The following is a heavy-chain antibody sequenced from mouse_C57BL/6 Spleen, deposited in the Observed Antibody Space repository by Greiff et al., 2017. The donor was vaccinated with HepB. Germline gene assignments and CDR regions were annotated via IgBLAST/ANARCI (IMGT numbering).Heavy chain of an antibody. CDR2: IYPGDGDT. V-gene: IGHV1-80*01. Sequence: VQLQQSGAELVKPGASVKISCKASGYAFSSYWMNWVTQRPGKGLEWIGQIYPGDGDTNYNGKFKGKATLTADKSSSTAYMQLSSLTSEDSAVYFCARLGCHWYVDVWGTGTTVTVSS. CDR3: ARLGCHWYVDV. J-gene: IGHJ1*03. CDR1: GYAFSSYW.